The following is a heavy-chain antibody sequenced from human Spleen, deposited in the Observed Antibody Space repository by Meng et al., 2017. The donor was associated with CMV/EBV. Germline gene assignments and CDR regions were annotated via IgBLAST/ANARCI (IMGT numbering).Heavy chain of an antibody. Sequence: GGSLRLSCAASGFMFSSHWMHWVRQAPGKGLVWVARINTDGRSTTYADSVKGRFTISRDNAKNTLFLQMISLRAEDTALYYCASWDYFDTSGYKRTYLDYWGQGTLVTVSS. CDR3: ASWDYFDTSGYKRTYLDY. D-gene: IGHD3-22*01. CDR2: INTDGRST. J-gene: IGHJ4*02. CDR1: GFMFSSHW. V-gene: IGHV3-74*01.